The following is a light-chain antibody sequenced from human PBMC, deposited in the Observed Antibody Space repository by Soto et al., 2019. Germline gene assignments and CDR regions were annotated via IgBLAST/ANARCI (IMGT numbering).Light chain of an antibody. CDR1: QSVSSSY. V-gene: IGKV3-20*01. Sequence: EIVLTQSPGTLYLSPGERATLSCRASQSVSSSYLAWYQQKPGQAPRLLIYGASSGATGIPDRCSGSGSGTDFTLTISRLEPEAFAVYYCQQYGSSPWTFGQGTKVEIK. CDR3: QQYGSSPWT. J-gene: IGKJ1*01. CDR2: GAS.